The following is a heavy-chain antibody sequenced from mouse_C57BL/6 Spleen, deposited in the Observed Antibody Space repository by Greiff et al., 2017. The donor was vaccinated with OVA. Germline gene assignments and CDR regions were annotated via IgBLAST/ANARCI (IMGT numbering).Heavy chain of an antibody. CDR1: GFTFSSYA. Sequence: EVQLVESGGGLVKPGGSLKLSCAASGFTFSSYAMSWVRQTPEKRLEWVATISDGGSYTYYPDNVKGRFTISRDTAKNNLYLQMSHLKSEDTAMYYCARDRDTGSSYFDYWGQGTTLTVSS. CDR3: ARDRDTGSSYFDY. D-gene: IGHD1-1*01. V-gene: IGHV5-4*01. CDR2: ISDGGSYT. J-gene: IGHJ2*01.